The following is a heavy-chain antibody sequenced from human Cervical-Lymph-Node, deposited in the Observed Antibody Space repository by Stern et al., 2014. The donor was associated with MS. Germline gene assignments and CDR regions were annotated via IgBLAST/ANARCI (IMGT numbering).Heavy chain of an antibody. Sequence: QVQLVQSGAEVKKPGSSVKVSCKASGDTLSRYAISWVRQAPGQGLQWMGGIIPISGKENYDQKFQGRVKLIADESTSTAYMELSSLRSEDAAVYYCASSYSGWDNPYHFYGMDVWGQGTTVTVSS. V-gene: IGHV1-69*01. CDR2: IIPISGKE. J-gene: IGHJ6*02. CDR3: ASSYSGWDNPYHFYGMDV. CDR1: GDTLSRYA. D-gene: IGHD6-19*01.